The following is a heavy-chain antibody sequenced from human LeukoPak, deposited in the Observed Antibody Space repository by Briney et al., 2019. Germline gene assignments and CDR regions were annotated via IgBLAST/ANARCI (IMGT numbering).Heavy chain of an antibody. J-gene: IGHJ5*02. CDR2: INSDGSST. CDR1: GCTFSSYW. D-gene: IGHD3-3*01. V-gene: IGHV3-74*01. CDR3: ARVSYDFWSGGRLDWFDP. Sequence: PGGSLRLSCAASGCTFSSYWMHWVRQAPGKGLVWVSRINSDGSSTSYADSVKGRFTISRDNAKNTLYLQMNSLRAEDTAVYYCARVSYDFWSGGRLDWFDPWGQGTLVTVSS.